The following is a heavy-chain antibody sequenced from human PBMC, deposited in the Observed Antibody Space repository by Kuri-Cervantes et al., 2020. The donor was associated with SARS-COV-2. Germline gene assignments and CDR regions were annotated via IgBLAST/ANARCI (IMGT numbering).Heavy chain of an antibody. J-gene: IGHJ5*02. V-gene: IGHV1-3*01. CDR1: GYTFTSYA. CDR2: INAGNGNT. Sequence: ASVKVSCKASGYTFTSYAMHWVRQAPGQRLEWMGWINAGNGNTGYAQKFQGRVTMTRNTSISTAYMELSSLRSEDTAVYYCARSSGYSSGWSSGRNWFDPWGQGTLVTVSS. D-gene: IGHD6-19*01. CDR3: ARSSGYSSGWSSGRNWFDP.